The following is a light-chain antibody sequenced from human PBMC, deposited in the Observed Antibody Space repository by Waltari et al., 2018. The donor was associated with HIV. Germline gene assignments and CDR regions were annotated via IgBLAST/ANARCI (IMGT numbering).Light chain of an antibody. V-gene: IGLV2-14*01. J-gene: IGLJ2*01. Sequence: QSALTQPASVSGSPGQSITISCTGTSSDVGGYNYVSWYQQHPGKAPKLMLYQVRNRPSGVSTRFSGSKSGNTASLTISGLQAEDEADYYCSSYTSSSTLVFGGGTKLTVL. CDR1: SSDVGGYNY. CDR3: SSYTSSSTLV. CDR2: QVR.